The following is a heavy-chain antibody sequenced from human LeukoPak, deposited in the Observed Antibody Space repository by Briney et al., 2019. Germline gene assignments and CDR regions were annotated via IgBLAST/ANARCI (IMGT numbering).Heavy chain of an antibody. D-gene: IGHD3-22*01. CDR1: GYTFTSYG. J-gene: IGHJ3*02. Sequence: ASVKVSCKASGYTFTSYGISWVRQAPGQGLEWMGWISAYNGNTNYAQKLQGRVTMTTDTSTSTAHMELRSLRSDDTAVYYCARFRSGYAFDIWGQGTMVTVSS. V-gene: IGHV1-18*01. CDR3: ARFRSGYAFDI. CDR2: ISAYNGNT.